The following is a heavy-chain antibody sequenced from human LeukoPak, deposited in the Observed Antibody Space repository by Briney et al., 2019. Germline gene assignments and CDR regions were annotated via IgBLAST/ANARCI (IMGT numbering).Heavy chain of an antibody. V-gene: IGHV1-8*01. D-gene: IGHD6-13*01. CDR1: GYTFTNYD. Sequence: GASVKVSCKASGYTFTNYDINWVRQATGQGLEWMGWMNPNSGNTGYAQKFQGRVTMTRNTSISTAYMELSSLRSEDTAVYYCARERQLGPYYNYYMDVWGKGTTVTISS. CDR3: ARERQLGPYYNYYMDV. CDR2: MNPNSGNT. J-gene: IGHJ6*03.